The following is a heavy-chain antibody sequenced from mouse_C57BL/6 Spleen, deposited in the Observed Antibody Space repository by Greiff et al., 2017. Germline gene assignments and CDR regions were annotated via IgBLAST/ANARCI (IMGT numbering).Heavy chain of an antibody. J-gene: IGHJ3*01. CDR1: GFTFSDYY. CDR3: ARVYSNYGFVY. V-gene: IGHV5-12*01. Sequence: EVQLQQSGGGLVQPGGSLKLSCAASGFTFSDYYMYWVRQTPEKRLEWVAYISNCGGSTYYPDTVKGRFTISRDNAKNTLYLQMSRLKSEDTAMYYCARVYSNYGFVYGGKGTLVTVSA. D-gene: IGHD2-5*01. CDR2: ISNCGGST.